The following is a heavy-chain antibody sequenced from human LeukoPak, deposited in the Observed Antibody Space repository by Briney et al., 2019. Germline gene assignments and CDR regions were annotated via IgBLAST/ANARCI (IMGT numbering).Heavy chain of an antibody. CDR3: ARDTYGGIGS. V-gene: IGHV3-74*01. D-gene: IGHD4/OR15-4a*01. CDR1: GFTFGIYW. Sequence: PGGSLRLSCAASGFTFGIYWMHWVRHAPGKGLVWVSRINGDGRIKTYADSVKGRFSISRDNAKNTLYLQMNSLRAEDAAVYYCARDTYGGIGSWGRGTLVTVSS. J-gene: IGHJ4*02. CDR2: INGDGRIK.